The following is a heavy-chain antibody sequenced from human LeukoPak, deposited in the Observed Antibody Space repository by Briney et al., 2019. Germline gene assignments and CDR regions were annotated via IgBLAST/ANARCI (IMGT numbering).Heavy chain of an antibody. CDR2: INHSGST. CDR1: GGSFSGYY. CDR3: ARGRIVPKRGWFDP. D-gene: IGHD1-26*01. Sequence: SETLSLTCAVYGGSFSGYYWSWIRQPPGKGLEWIGEINHSGSTNYNPSLKSRVTISVDTSKNQFSLKLSSVTAADTAVYYCARGRIVPKRGWFDPWSQGTLVTVSS. J-gene: IGHJ5*02. V-gene: IGHV4-34*01.